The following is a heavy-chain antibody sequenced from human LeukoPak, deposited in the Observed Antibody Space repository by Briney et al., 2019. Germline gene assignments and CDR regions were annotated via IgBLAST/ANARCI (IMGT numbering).Heavy chain of an antibody. CDR1: GFTFSSYA. CDR2: ISGSGGSA. V-gene: IGHV3-23*01. D-gene: IGHD3-16*01. Sequence: GGSLRLSCAASGFTFSSYAMSWVRQAPGKGLEWVSAISGSGGSAYYADSVKGRFTISRDNSKNTLYLQMNSLRAEDTAVYYCAKIRLMAYYGMDVWGQGTTVTVSS. J-gene: IGHJ6*02. CDR3: AKIRLMAYYGMDV.